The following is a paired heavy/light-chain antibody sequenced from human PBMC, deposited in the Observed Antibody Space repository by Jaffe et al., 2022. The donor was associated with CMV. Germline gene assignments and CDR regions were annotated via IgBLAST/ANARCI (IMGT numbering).Heavy chain of an antibody. J-gene: IGHJ4*02. D-gene: IGHD1-1*01. V-gene: IGHV4-4*02. CDR2: IFYSGMT. CDR3: AKDLTSGTKRDY. Sequence: QVQLKESGPGLVKPSGTLSLTCAVSGDSIDHSNWWSWVRQPPGKGLEWIGEIFYSGMTNYNPSLKSRITISVDTSKNEFSLRVNSVTAADTAVYFCAKDLTSGTKRDYWGQGTLVTVSS. CDR1: GDSIDHSNW.
Light chain of an antibody. CDR1: NSNIGDNV. V-gene: IGLV1-44*01. Sequence: QSVLTQPPSASGTPGQRVTISCSGSNSNIGDNVVNWYQQLPGTAPILLIYNTNQRPSGVPDRFSGSKSGSSASLAISGLQSEDEADYYCAAWDDNLNGHWVFGGGTKLTVL. J-gene: IGLJ3*02. CDR3: AAWDDNLNGHWV. CDR2: NTN.